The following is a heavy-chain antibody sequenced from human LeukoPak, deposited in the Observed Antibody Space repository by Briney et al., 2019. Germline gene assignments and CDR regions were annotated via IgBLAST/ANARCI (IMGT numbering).Heavy chain of an antibody. D-gene: IGHD3-10*01. V-gene: IGHV3-30-3*01. CDR2: ISYDGSNK. J-gene: IGHJ4*02. CDR1: GFTFSSYA. Sequence: PGGSLRLSCAASGFTFSSYAMHWVRQAPGKGLEWVAVISYDGSNKYYADSVKGRFTISRDNSKNTLYLQMNSLRAEDTAVYYCARDRNYYGSGFFDYWGQGTLVTVSS. CDR3: ARDRNYYGSGFFDY.